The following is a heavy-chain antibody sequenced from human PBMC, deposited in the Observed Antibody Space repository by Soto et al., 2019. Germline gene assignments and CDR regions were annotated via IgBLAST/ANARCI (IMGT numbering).Heavy chain of an antibody. J-gene: IGHJ4*01. V-gene: IGHV1-18*01. CDR3: SRGTSRPAAGDY. D-gene: IGHD2-2*01. CDR2: VSAYNGER. Sequence: QVQLVQSGAEVKKPGASVKVSCKASGYTFTNYGINWVRQAPGQGLEWLGWVSAYNGERRYAQRVQARVIMTTDTPATTSYRQLRSLRTDDTAVYYCSRGTSRPAAGDYWGQGTLGTVSA. CDR1: GYTFTNYG.